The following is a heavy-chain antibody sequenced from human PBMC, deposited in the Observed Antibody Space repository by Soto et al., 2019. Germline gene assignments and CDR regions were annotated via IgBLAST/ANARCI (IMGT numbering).Heavy chain of an antibody. CDR3: AIFGGHCSSSSCFGFYVMDV. V-gene: IGHV4-39*01. Sequence: SETLSLTCTVSGDSISSSSPYWGWIRQPPGKGLEWIGSIYYSGATHYNPSLKSRVTISIDTSKNQFSLILTSVTAADTAVYYCAIFGGHCSSSSCFGFYVMDVWGQGTTVTVSS. J-gene: IGHJ6*02. CDR1: GDSISSSSPY. CDR2: IYYSGAT. D-gene: IGHD2-2*01.